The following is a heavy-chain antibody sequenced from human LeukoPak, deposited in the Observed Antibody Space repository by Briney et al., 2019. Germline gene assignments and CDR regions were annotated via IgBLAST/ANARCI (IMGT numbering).Heavy chain of an antibody. J-gene: IGHJ3*01. CDR2: IYTSGST. Sequence: PSETLSLTCTISGAAVNSGAYFWTWVRQPAGKGMERIGRIYTSGSTDYNPSLKSRLTISADTSKNEFSMTLTSVSAADTAVYFCTRGYFYNSREAFDVWGQGTMVRVSS. D-gene: IGHD2/OR15-2a*01. CDR3: TRGYFYNSREAFDV. CDR1: GAAVNSGAYF. V-gene: IGHV4-61*02.